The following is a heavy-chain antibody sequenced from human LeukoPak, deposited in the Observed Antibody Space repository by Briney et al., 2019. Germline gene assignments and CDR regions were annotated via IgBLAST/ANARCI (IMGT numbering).Heavy chain of an antibody. CDR1: GFTFDDYA. J-gene: IGHJ4*02. Sequence: GGSLRLSCAASGFTFDDYAMHWVGQAPGKGLEWVSGISWNSGSIGYADSVKGRFTIPRDNSKNTLYLQMNSLRAEDTAVYYCAKVLANSGSYYGDYWGQGTLVTVSS. CDR3: AKVLANSGSYYGDY. V-gene: IGHV3-9*01. D-gene: IGHD1-26*01. CDR2: ISWNSGSI.